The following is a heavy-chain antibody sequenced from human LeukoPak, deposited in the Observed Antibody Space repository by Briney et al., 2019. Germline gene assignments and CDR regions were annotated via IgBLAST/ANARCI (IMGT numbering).Heavy chain of an antibody. D-gene: IGHD4-11*01. CDR2: MNPNSGGT. Sequence: ASVKVSCKASGYTFTSYDINWVRQATGQGLEWMGWMNPNSGGTGYAQKFQGRVTMTRDTSISTAYMELSSLRSDDTAVYYCARTHHDYTNGNWFDPSGQGTLVTVSS. J-gene: IGHJ5*02. V-gene: IGHV1-8*01. CDR3: ARTHHDYTNGNWFDP. CDR1: GYTFTSYD.